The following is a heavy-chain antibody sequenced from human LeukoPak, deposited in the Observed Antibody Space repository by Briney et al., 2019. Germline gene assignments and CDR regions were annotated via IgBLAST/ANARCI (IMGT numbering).Heavy chain of an antibody. CDR3: ARVGVVVPSAWFDP. CDR1: GYNFGIFG. J-gene: IGHJ5*02. CDR2: ISANNSNT. V-gene: IGHV1-18*01. Sequence: GASVKVSCKASGYNFGIFGMSWVRQAPGQGLEWMGWISANNSNTKYAQKLQGRVTMTTDTSTSTAYMELRSLRSDDTAVYYCARVGVVVPSAWFDPWGQGTLVTVSS. D-gene: IGHD2-2*01.